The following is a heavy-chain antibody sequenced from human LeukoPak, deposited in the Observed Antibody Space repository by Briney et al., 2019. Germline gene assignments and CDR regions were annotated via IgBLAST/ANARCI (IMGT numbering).Heavy chain of an antibody. D-gene: IGHD1-26*01. CDR1: GASISNSSYY. Sequence: PSETLSLTCTVSGASISNSSYYWGWIRQPPGKGLEWIGSIYYSGSTYYNPSLKSRVTISVDTSKNQFSLKLSSVTAADTAVYYCARLPLVGATDFDYWGQGTLVTVSS. CDR2: IYYSGST. V-gene: IGHV4-39*01. CDR3: ARLPLVGATDFDY. J-gene: IGHJ4*02.